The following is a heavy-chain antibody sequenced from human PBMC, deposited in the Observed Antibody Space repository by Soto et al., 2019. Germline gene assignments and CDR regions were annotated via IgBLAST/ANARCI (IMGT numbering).Heavy chain of an antibody. CDR3: AKVNGYYGSGSTDY. D-gene: IGHD3-10*01. Sequence: EVQLLESGGGLVQPGGSLRLSCAASGFTFSSYAMSWVRQAPGKGLEWVSAISGSGGSTYYADSVKGRFTVSRDNSKNTLYLQMNSLRAEDTAVYYCAKVNGYYGSGSTDYWGQGTLVTVSS. CDR2: ISGSGGST. J-gene: IGHJ4*02. CDR1: GFTFSSYA. V-gene: IGHV3-23*01.